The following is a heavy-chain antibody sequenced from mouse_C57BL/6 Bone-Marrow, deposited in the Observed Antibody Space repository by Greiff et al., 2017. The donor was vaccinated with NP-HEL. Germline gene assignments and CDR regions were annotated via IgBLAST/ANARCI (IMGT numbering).Heavy chain of an antibody. D-gene: IGHD2-4*01. Sequence: QVQLKESGPELVKPGASVKLSCKASGYSFTSYDINWVKQRPGQGLEWIGWIYPRDGSTKYNEKFKGKATLTVDPSSSTAYMELHSLTSEDSAVYFCASGDDYDRFAYWGQGTLVTVSA. J-gene: IGHJ3*01. CDR3: ASGDDYDRFAY. V-gene: IGHV1-85*01. CDR1: GYSFTSYD. CDR2: IYPRDGST.